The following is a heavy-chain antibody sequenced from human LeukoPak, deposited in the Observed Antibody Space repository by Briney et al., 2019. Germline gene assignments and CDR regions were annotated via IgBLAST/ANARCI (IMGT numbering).Heavy chain of an antibody. V-gene: IGHV3-23*01. CDR1: GFTFSSYA. J-gene: IGHJ4*02. CDR3: AKDPHYFDWLFR. Sequence: PGGSLRLSCAASGFTFSSYAMSWVRQAPGKGLERVSAISGSGGSTYYADSVKGRFTISRDNSKNTLYLQMNSLRAEDTAVYYCAKDPHYFDWLFRWGQGTLVTVSS. D-gene: IGHD3-9*01. CDR2: ISGSGGST.